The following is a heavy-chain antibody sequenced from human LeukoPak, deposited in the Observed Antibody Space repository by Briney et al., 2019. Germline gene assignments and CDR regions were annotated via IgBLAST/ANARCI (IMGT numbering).Heavy chain of an antibody. CDR1: GGTFSSYA. CDR3: ARSKLERYYYYGMDV. J-gene: IGHJ6*02. D-gene: IGHD1-1*01. V-gene: IGHV1-69*13. CDR2: IILIFGTA. Sequence: SVKVSCTASGGTFSSYAISWVRQAPGQGLEWMEGIILIFGTANYAQKFQGRVTITADESTSTAYMELSSLRSEDTAVYYCARSKLERYYYYGMDVWGQGTTVTVSS.